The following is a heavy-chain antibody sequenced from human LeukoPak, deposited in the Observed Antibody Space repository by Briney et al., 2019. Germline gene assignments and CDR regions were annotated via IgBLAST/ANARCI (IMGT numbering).Heavy chain of an antibody. D-gene: IGHD5-18*01. CDR2: VYDNGIT. CDR3: ARHPGIQLRVDN. J-gene: IGHJ4*02. V-gene: IGHV4-59*08. CDR1: GGSMSRYY. Sequence: SETLSLTCTVSGGSMSRYYWSWIRQPPGKGLEWIGYVYDNGITSYNPSLKSRVTISADTSKNQFSLNLISVTAADTAVYFCARHPGIQLRVDNWGQGTLVTVSS.